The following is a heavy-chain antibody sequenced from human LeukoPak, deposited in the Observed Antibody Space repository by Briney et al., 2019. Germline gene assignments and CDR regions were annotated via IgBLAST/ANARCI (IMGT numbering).Heavy chain of an antibody. V-gene: IGHV3-33*01. CDR3: ARGPPGDFWTYDYYYYGMDV. CDR2: LWYDGSDK. CDR1: GFPFSNYA. Sequence: PGGSLRLSCAASGFPFSNYAMGWVRQDPGGGLGWVAVLWYDGSDKYYGESLKVRSTISRDNSKNTLYLQMKSLRAEDSAVCYCARGPPGDFWTYDYYYYGMDVWGQGTTVTVSS. D-gene: IGHD3/OR15-3a*01. J-gene: IGHJ6*02.